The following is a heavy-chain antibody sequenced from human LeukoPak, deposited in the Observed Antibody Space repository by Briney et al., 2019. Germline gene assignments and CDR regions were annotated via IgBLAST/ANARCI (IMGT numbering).Heavy chain of an antibody. Sequence: TSQTLSLTCAVSGGSISSGGYSWSWIRQPPGKGLEWIGYIYYSGSTYYNPSLKSRVTISVDTSKNQFSLKLSSVTAADTAVYYCARDRGYDSSGYYLNWGQGTLVTVSS. CDR1: GGSISSGGYS. J-gene: IGHJ4*02. D-gene: IGHD3-22*01. CDR2: IYYSGST. V-gene: IGHV4-30-4*07. CDR3: ARDRGYDSSGYYLN.